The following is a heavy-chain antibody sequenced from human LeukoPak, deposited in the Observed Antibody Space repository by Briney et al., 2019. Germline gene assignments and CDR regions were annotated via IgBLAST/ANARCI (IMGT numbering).Heavy chain of an antibody. CDR1: GFTFSSYA. D-gene: IGHD6-19*01. V-gene: IGHV3-30-3*01. CDR2: ISHDGSSE. J-gene: IGHJ4*02. CDR3: ARGAGFMSSGPPFDY. Sequence: GRSLRLSCAASGFTFSSYAMHWVRQAPGKGLEWVAVISHDGSSENYADSVKGRFTISRDTSKNTMHLQMNSLRPADTAVYFCARGAGFMSSGPPFDYWGQGTLVTVSS.